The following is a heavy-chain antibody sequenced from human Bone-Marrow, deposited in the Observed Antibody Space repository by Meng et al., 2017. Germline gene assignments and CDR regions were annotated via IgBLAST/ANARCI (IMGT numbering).Heavy chain of an antibody. J-gene: IGHJ3*02. V-gene: IGHV3-48*03. CDR3: ASAGDGDYVNDAFDI. CDR2: ISSSGRTI. CDR1: GFTFSSYE. Sequence: GGSLTLSCAASGFTFSSYEMNWVRQAARKGLEWVSYISSSGRTIYYAGSVKGRFTISRDYAKNSLYLQMNSLGADDTAVYYCASAGDGDYVNDAFDIWGQGTMVTVSS. D-gene: IGHD4-17*01.